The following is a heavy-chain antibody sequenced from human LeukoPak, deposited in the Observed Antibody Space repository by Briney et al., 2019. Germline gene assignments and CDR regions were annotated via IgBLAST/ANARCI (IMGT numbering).Heavy chain of an antibody. CDR1: GYTFTGYY. V-gene: IGHV1-2*02. CDR2: INPNSGGT. D-gene: IGHD2-15*01. CDR3: ARVGCSGGSCAKAYGMDV. Sequence: GASVKVSCKASGYTFTGYYMHWVRQAPGQGLEWMGWINPNSGGTNYAQEFQGRVTMTRDTSISTAYMELSRLRSDDTAVYYCARVGCSGGSCAKAYGMDVWGQGTTVTVSS. J-gene: IGHJ6*02.